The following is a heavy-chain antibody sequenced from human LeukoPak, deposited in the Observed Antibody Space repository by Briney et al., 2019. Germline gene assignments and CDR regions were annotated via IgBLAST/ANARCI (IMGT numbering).Heavy chain of an antibody. Sequence: PGGSLRLSCAASGFTFSDYYMSWIRQPPGKGLEWVSYITSSGNSIYYADSVKGRFAISRDNAKNSLYLQMNSLRAEDTAVYYCAKDPTKGGSSYFDYWGQGTLVTVSS. J-gene: IGHJ4*02. D-gene: IGHD1-26*01. V-gene: IGHV3-11*04. CDR1: GFTFSDYY. CDR3: AKDPTKGGSSYFDY. CDR2: ITSSGNSI.